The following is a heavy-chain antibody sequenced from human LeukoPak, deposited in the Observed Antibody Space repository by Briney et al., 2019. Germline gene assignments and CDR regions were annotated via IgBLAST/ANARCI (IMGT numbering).Heavy chain of an antibody. V-gene: IGHV1-69*13. Sequence: SVKVSCKASGGTFSSYAISWVRQAPGQGLEWMGGIIPIFGTANYAQKFQGRVTITADESTSTAYMELSSLRSEDTAVYYCARSVVDILTGYAPNLYYYYGMDVWGKGTTVTVSS. D-gene: IGHD3-9*01. CDR1: GGTFSSYA. CDR2: IIPIFGTA. CDR3: ARSVVDILTGYAPNLYYYYGMDV. J-gene: IGHJ6*04.